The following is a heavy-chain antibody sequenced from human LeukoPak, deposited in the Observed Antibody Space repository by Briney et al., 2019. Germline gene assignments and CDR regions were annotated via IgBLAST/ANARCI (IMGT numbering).Heavy chain of an antibody. CDR3: ARRHYDRTGYYYVD. CDR2: ISTSGGST. Sequence: GGPLRLSCSASGFTFSSYSMHWVRQAPGKGLEYVSAISTSGGSTYYTDSVKGRFTLSRDNSKNTLYLQMNSLRPEDTAVYYCARRHYDRTGYYYVDWGQGTLVTVSS. J-gene: IGHJ4*02. D-gene: IGHD3-22*01. CDR1: GFTFSSYS. V-gene: IGHV3-64*04.